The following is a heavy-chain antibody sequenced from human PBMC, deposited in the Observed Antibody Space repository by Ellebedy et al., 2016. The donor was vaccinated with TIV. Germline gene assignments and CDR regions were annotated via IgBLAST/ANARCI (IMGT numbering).Heavy chain of an antibody. CDR2: MHPDGST. CDR1: GGSISGYY. CDR3: ARRTKEMLARTIENWFAP. J-gene: IGHJ5*02. D-gene: IGHD1-1*01. V-gene: IGHV4-4*07. Sequence: MPSETLSLTCTVSGGSISGYYWNWIRQPAGKGLEWIGRMHPDGSTMYTPSLNGRLNVSVDTSRNQFSLKLMSATAADTAVYYCARRTKEMLARTIENWFAPWGQGILVTVSS.